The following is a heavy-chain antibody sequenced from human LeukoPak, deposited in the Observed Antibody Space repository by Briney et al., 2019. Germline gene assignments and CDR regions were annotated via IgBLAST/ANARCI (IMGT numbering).Heavy chain of an antibody. CDR3: ARAVGGYGSGSYLEINFDY. Sequence: SETLSLTCTVSGGSISSYYWSWIRQPPGKGLEWIGYIYYSGSTNYNPSLKSRVTISVDTSKNQFSLKLSSVTAADTAVYYCARAVGGYGSGSYLEINFDYWGQGTLVTVSS. CDR1: GGSISSYY. CDR2: IYYSGST. V-gene: IGHV4-59*01. D-gene: IGHD3-10*01. J-gene: IGHJ4*02.